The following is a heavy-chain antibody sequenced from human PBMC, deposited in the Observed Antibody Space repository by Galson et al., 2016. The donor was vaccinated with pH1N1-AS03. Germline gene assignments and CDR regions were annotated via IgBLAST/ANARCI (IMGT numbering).Heavy chain of an antibody. CDR2: ISTYNGNT. CDR3: ARDYSTSSQYYYYYYMDV. CDR1: DYTFTNYG. V-gene: IGHV1-18*01. D-gene: IGHD6-6*01. Sequence: SVKVSCKASDYTFTNYGISWVRQAPGQGLEWMGWISTYNGNTNYVQKFRGRVTMTTDTSTSTAYMELRSLRSDDTAVYYCARDYSTSSQYYYYYYMDVWGKGTTVTVFS. J-gene: IGHJ6*03.